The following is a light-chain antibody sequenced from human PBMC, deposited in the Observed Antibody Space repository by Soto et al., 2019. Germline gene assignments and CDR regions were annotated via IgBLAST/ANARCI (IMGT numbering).Light chain of an antibody. V-gene: IGLV1-44*01. J-gene: IGLJ2*01. CDR3: AAWDDNLEGVL. CDR1: TSNIGSNT. Sequence: QSVLTQPPSVSETPGQRVVLSCSGSTSNIGSNTVNWYQQLPGTAPKAVIYSNSLRPSGVPDRFSGSKSGTSASLAISGRQSEDEADYYCAAWDDNLEGVLFGGGTQLTVL. CDR2: SNS.